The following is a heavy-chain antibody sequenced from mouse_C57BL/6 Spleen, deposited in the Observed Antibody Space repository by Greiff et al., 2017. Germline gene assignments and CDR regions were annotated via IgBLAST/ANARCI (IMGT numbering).Heavy chain of an antibody. CDR1: GYTFTDYE. CDR3: TRVITTVVDRPAWFAY. D-gene: IGHD1-1*01. Sequence: QVHVKQSGAELVRPGASVTLSCKASGYTFTDYEMHWVKQTPVHGLEWIGAIDPETGGTAYNQKFKGKAILTADKSSSTAYMELPSLTSEDSAVYYCTRVITTVVDRPAWFAYWGQGTLVTVSA. CDR2: IDPETGGT. V-gene: IGHV1-15*01. J-gene: IGHJ3*01.